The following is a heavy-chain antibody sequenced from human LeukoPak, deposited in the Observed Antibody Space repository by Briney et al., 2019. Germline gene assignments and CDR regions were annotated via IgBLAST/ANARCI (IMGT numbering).Heavy chain of an antibody. CDR2: IYYSGST. V-gene: IGHV4-39*01. CDR3: ARHNSSSWSHPFDY. Sequence: SETLSLTCTVSGGSISSSSYYSGWIRQPPGKWLEWIGSIYYSGSTYYNPSLKSRVTISVDTSKNPFSLKLSSVTAADTAVYYCARHNSSSWSHPFDYWGQGTLVTVSS. J-gene: IGHJ4*02. D-gene: IGHD6-13*01. CDR1: GGSISSSSYY.